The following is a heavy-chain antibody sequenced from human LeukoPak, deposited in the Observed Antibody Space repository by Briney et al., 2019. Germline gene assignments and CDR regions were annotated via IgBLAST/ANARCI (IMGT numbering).Heavy chain of an antibody. D-gene: IGHD6-13*01. CDR3: ARESSWYHMDV. Sequence: SETLSLTCIVSGGSISSHYWSWIRQPAGKGLEWIGRIYTSGRTNYNPSLESRVSMSIETSKNQFSLKLNSVTAADTAVYYCARESSWYHMDVWGKGTTVSVSS. J-gene: IGHJ6*03. V-gene: IGHV4-4*07. CDR1: GGSISSHY. CDR2: IYTSGRT.